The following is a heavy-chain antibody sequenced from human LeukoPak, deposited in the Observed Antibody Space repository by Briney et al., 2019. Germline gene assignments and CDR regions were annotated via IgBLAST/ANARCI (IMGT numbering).Heavy chain of an antibody. Sequence: GGSLRLSCAASGFTFSSYSMNWVRQAPGKGLEWVSSISSSSSYIYYAGSVKGRFTISRDNAKNSLYLQMNSLRAEDTAVYYCARVHSGSTFNWGQGTLVTVSS. V-gene: IGHV3-21*01. J-gene: IGHJ4*02. CDR2: ISSSSSYI. CDR1: GFTFSSYS. D-gene: IGHD1-26*01. CDR3: ARVHSGSTFN.